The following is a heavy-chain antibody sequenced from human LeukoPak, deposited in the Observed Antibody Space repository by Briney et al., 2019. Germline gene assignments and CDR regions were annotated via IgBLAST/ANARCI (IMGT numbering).Heavy chain of an antibody. CDR1: RGSIRTADYY. CDR3: ARTSSWYAGAWFDS. D-gene: IGHD6-13*01. V-gene: IGHV4-39*01. CDR2: IYFSGTP. Sequence: SETRSLTCTVSRGSIRTADYYWAWVRQPPGEGLEWLGSIYFSGTPYFNPSLKSRVAVSIDTSKNQFSLKVTSVNASDTAVYFCARTSSWYAGAWFDSWGQGTLVTVSS. J-gene: IGHJ5*01.